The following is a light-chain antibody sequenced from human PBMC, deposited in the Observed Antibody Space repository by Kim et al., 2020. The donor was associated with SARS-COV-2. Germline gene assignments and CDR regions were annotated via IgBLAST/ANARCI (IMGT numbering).Light chain of an antibody. CDR2: SAS. V-gene: IGKV3-20*01. Sequence: EIVLTQSPGTLSLSPGNRATLSCRASQSVTRNYLAWYQQKAGQAPGLLIHSASSRATGIPDRISGSGSGTDFTLTISRLEPEDFAVYYCQHYGSSSGTFGPGTKVDIK. J-gene: IGKJ1*01. CDR3: QHYGSSSGT. CDR1: QSVTRNY.